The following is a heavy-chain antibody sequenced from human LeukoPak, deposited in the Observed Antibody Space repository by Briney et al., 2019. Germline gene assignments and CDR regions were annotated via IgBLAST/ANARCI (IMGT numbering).Heavy chain of an antibody. CDR3: GRVYGGRQVDY. D-gene: IGHD4-23*01. Sequence: GGSLRLSCAASGFTFSSYEMNWVRQAPGKGLEWVSYISSGDSAIYYADSVKGRFTISGDNAKNSLYLQMNSLRAEDTAVYYCGRVYGGRQVDYWGQGTLVTVSS. V-gene: IGHV3-48*03. CDR2: ISSGDSAI. CDR1: GFTFSSYE. J-gene: IGHJ4*02.